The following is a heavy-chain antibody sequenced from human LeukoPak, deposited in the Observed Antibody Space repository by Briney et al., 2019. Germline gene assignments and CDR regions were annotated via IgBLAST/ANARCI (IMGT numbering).Heavy chain of an antibody. D-gene: IGHD4-17*01. J-gene: IGHJ4*02. CDR3: ARGLNRYFTTVTPLGDY. Sequence: GRSLRLSCAGSGFTFNIYGIHWVRQAPGKGLEWVAVLSYDGNNQYYTDSVRGRFTISRDTSNNTLYLQMNSLRVDDTAVYYCARGLNRYFTTVTPLGDYWGQGTLVTVSS. CDR1: GFTFNIYG. CDR2: LSYDGNNQ. V-gene: IGHV3-30-3*01.